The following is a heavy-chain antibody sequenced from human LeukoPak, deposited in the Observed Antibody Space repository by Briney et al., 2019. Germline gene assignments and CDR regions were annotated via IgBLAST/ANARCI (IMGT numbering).Heavy chain of an antibody. J-gene: IGHJ6*03. CDR2: IYSGGST. CDR3: ARVRIYYMDV. V-gene: IGHV3-53*05. Sequence: GGSLRLSCAASGLTVSSNCMSWVRQAPGKGLEWVSFIYSGGSTYYTDSVKGRFTISRDNSKNTLYLQMNSLRAEDTAVYYCARVRIYYMDVWGKGTTVTVSS. CDR1: GLTVSSNC.